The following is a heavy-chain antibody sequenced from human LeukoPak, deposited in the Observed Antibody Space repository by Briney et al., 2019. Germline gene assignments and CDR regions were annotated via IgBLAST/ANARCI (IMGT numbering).Heavy chain of an antibody. Sequence: ASVKVSCKASGGTFSSYAISWVRQAPGQGLEWMGGIIPIFGTANYAQKFQGRVTITADESTSTAYMELSSLRSEDTAVYYCARGIVGATQTLYPDYWAREPWSPSPQ. CDR2: IIPIFGTA. D-gene: IGHD1-26*01. J-gene: IGHJ4*02. V-gene: IGHV1-69*13. CDR1: GGTFSSYA. CDR3: ARGIVGATQTLYPDY.